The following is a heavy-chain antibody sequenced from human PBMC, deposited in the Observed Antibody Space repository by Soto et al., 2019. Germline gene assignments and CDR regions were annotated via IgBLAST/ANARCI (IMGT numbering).Heavy chain of an antibody. D-gene: IGHD3-10*01. CDR3: ARTTRRHGVKHIVF. J-gene: IGHJ4*02. V-gene: IGHV6-1*01. Sequence: SPTLSLTCAISGDSVSSNSAAWNWIRQSPSRGLEWLGRTYYRSKWFNDHAISVKSRIAINPDTSKNHFSLQLNSVTPDDTAVYYCARTTRRHGVKHIVFLGQGDLVTGSS. CDR2: TYYRSKWFN. CDR1: GDSVSSNSAA.